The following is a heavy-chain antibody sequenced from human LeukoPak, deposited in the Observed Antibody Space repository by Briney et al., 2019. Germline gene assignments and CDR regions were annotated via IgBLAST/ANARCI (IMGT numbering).Heavy chain of an antibody. CDR2: INPNSGGT. D-gene: IGHD1-26*01. Sequence: ASVKVSCTASGYTFTGYYMHWVRQAPGQGREWMGWINPNSGGTNYAQKFQGRVTMTRDTSISTAYMELSRLRSDDTAVYYCARDGSYYHPFDYWGQGTLVTVSS. V-gene: IGHV1-2*02. CDR3: ARDGSYYHPFDY. CDR1: GYTFTGYY. J-gene: IGHJ4*02.